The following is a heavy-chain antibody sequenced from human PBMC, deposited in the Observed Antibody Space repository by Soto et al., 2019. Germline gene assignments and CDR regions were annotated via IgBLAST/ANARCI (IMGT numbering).Heavy chain of an antibody. CDR2: IYWDDDK. J-gene: IGHJ4*02. CDR1: AFSLSTSGVG. Sequence: QITLKESGPTLVKPTQTLTLTCTFSAFSLSTSGVGVGWIRQPPGTALAWLTFIYWDDDKLSSPSLKSRLTITKDTSKTQAVLTMTNMDHVDTATYYCARLVAAGLKYYFDSWCQGTLGTGSS. CDR3: ARLVAAGLKYYFDS. V-gene: IGHV2-5*02. D-gene: IGHD5-12*01.